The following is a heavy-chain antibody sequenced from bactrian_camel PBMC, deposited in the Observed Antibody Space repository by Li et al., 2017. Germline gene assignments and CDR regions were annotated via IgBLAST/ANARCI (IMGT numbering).Heavy chain of an antibody. CDR1: GFTVSTSY. CDR3: ATLHRYYTDYLDSAYFHY. Sequence: QLVESGGDLVQPGGSLRLSCAASGFTVSTSYMTWVRQAPGKGLEWVSGINSGGDITYYTDSVKGRFTISRDSPKNTLYLQMNSLKPEDTAVYYCATLHRYYTDYLDSAYFHYWGQGTQVTVS. J-gene: IGHJ4*01. V-gene: IGHV3S25*01. D-gene: IGHD4*01. CDR2: INSGGDIT.